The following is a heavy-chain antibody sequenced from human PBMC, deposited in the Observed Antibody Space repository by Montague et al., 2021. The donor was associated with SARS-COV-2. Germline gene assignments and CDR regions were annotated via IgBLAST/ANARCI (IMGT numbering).Heavy chain of an antibody. CDR1: GGSISSSNYY. CDR2: IYYSGST. J-gene: IGHJ6*03. Sequence: SETLSLTCTVSGGSISSSNYYWGWIRQPPGKGLEWIGSIYYSGSTYYTPSLKSRVTISVDTSKNQFSLRLSSVTAADTAVYYCASTYGGNLGYYYYYMDVWGKGTTVTVSS. D-gene: IGHD4-23*01. CDR3: ASTYGGNLGYYYYYMDV. V-gene: IGHV4-39*01.